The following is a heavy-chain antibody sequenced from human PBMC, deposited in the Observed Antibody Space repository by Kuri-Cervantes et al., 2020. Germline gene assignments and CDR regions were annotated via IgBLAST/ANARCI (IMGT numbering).Heavy chain of an antibody. D-gene: IGHD5-18*01. V-gene: IGHV1-46*01. CDR1: GYTFTSYY. CDR3: ARARIQLRASDY. CDR2: INPSGGST. J-gene: IGHJ4*02. Sequence: ASVKVSCKASGYTFTSYYMRWVRQAPGQGLEWMGIINPSGGSTSYEQKFQGRVTMTRDASTSTVYMELSSLRSEDTAVYYCARARIQLRASDYWGQGTRVTVSS.